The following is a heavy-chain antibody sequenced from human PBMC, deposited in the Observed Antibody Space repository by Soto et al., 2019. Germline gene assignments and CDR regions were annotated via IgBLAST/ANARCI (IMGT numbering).Heavy chain of an antibody. CDR2: IYHAGSV. J-gene: IGHJ6*01. Sequence: PSGTPSLTSAVSGSSIDSYYYWAWIRQSPGKGLEWIGSIYHAGSVYYNPSLNSRVAVSLDTSKNHFSLKLSAVTAADTAVYYCDQTCDSYGMDVLGQGNTVT. CDR1: GSSIDSYYY. CDR3: DQTCDSYGMDV. V-gene: IGHV4-38-2*01. D-gene: IGHD2-21*01.